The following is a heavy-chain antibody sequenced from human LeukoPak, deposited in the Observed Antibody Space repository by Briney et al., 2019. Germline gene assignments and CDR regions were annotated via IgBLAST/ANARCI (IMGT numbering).Heavy chain of an antibody. J-gene: IGHJ4*02. CDR3: AKCVRGSGYSSLADY. CDR2: ISYDGSNK. D-gene: IGHD5-18*01. Sequence: PGGSLRLSCAASGFTFSSLGMHWVRQAQGKGLEWVAVISYDGSNKYYADSVKGRFTISRDNSKNTLYLQMNSLRAEDTAVYYCAKCVRGSGYSSLADYWGQGTLVTVSS. V-gene: IGHV3-30*18. CDR1: GFTFSSLG.